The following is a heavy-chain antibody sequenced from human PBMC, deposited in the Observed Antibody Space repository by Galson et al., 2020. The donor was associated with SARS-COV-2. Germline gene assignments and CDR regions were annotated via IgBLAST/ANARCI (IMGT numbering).Heavy chain of an antibody. J-gene: IGHJ4*02. V-gene: IGHV4-34*01. D-gene: IGHD3-22*01. CDR1: GGSFSGYY. CDR3: ARGARDLKMMVLVITSVSCSVDF. CDR2: INHSGTT. Sequence: QWYQRESQASETLSLTCAVYGGSFSGYYWTWVRQTPGKGLEWIGEINHSGTTSYNPSLKGRVSISVDTSKNQFSLKVSSVTAADRGVYYCARGARDLKMMVLVITSVSCSVDFWGQGTLVTVSS.